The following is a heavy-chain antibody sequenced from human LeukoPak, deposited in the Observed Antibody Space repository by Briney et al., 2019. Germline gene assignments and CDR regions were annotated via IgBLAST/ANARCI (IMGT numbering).Heavy chain of an antibody. Sequence: PGGSLRLSCAASGFTFSSYGMHWVRQAPGKGLEWVAVISYDGSNKYYADSVKGRFTISRDNSKNTLYLQMNSLRAEDTAVYYCAKDPNREWELLGAIDYWGQGTLVTVSS. J-gene: IGHJ4*02. D-gene: IGHD1-26*01. V-gene: IGHV3-30*18. CDR3: AKDPNREWELLGAIDY. CDR1: GFTFSSYG. CDR2: ISYDGSNK.